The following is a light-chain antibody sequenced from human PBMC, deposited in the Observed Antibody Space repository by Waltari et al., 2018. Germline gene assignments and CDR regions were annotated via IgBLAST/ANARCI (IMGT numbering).Light chain of an antibody. J-gene: IGKJ1*01. Sequence: DSQMPRSPSTLSASVGARVTTTCRASQSISSWLAWYQQKPGKAPKLLIYKSSSLESGVPSRFSGSGSGTEFTLTISSLQPDDFATYYCQQYNSYSWTFGQGTKVEIK. CDR1: QSISSW. CDR3: QQYNSYSWT. CDR2: KSS. V-gene: IGKV1-5*03.